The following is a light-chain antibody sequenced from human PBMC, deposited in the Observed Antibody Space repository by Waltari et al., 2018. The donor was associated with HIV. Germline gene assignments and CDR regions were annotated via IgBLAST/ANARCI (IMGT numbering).Light chain of an antibody. J-gene: IGLJ3*02. CDR2: INL. V-gene: IGLV1-40*01. CDR3: QSYDSRLTVWV. CDR1: SCNIGADYD. Sequence: QSVLTQPASVSGALGQRVTISCTGRSCNIGADYDVHWYQQFQGAAPKLLSDINLNRPSGVPDRFSGSMSGTSASLAITVLQAEDEADYYCQSYDSRLTVWVFGGGTKVTVL.